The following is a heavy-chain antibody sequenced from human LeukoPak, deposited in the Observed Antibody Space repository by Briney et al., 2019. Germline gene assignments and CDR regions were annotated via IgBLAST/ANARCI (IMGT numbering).Heavy chain of an antibody. Sequence: GRSLRLSCAASGFTFSSYAMHWVRQAPGKGLEWVAAISYDGSNKYYADSVKGRFTISRDNSKNTLYLQMNSLRAEDTAVYYCARDRSSSGWYRDNYYYYGMDVWGQGTTVTVSS. J-gene: IGHJ6*02. D-gene: IGHD6-19*01. V-gene: IGHV3-30-3*01. CDR2: ISYDGSNK. CDR1: GFTFSSYA. CDR3: ARDRSSSGWYRDNYYYYGMDV.